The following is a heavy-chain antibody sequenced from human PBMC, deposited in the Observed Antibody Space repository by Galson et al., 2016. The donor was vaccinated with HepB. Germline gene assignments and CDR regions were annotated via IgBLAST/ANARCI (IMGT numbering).Heavy chain of an antibody. CDR3: ATSDEWELSVFEF. D-gene: IGHD1-26*01. J-gene: IGHJ4*01. CDR1: GPTFTTYY. CDR2: INPTGSDT. V-gene: IGHV1-46*01. Sequence: SVKVSCKASGPTFTTYYMHWLRQAPGQGLEWLGMINPTGSDTSYKLKFQGRVTMTRDTSTHTVYMELSSLRPEDTAVYYCATSDEWELSVFEFWGQGTLVTVSS.